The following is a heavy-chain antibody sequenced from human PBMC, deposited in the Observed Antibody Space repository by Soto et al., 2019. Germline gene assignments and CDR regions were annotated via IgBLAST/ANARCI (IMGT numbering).Heavy chain of an antibody. CDR2: IDPSDSYT. Sequence: GESLKISCKGSGYSFTSYWISWVRQMPGKGLEWMGRIDPSDSYTNYSPSFQGHVTISVDKSISTAYLQWSSLKASDTAMYYCARGEMAALEPDYWGQGTLVTVSS. J-gene: IGHJ4*02. V-gene: IGHV5-10-1*01. D-gene: IGHD6-19*01. CDR1: GYSFTSYW. CDR3: ARGEMAALEPDY.